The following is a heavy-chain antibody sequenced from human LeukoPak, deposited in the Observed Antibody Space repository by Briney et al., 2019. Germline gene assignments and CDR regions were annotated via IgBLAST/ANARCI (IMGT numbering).Heavy chain of an antibody. D-gene: IGHD5-12*01. CDR1: GYSFSGYY. Sequence: GASVTDSSKASGYSFSGYYMLWVRQAPGQGLEWMGWINPNTGGTNYSQKFQGRVTMTRDTSIRTAYMELSRLKSDDTAIYYCARDLGYVECPSDYWGQGTLVTVSS. CDR3: ARDLGYVECPSDY. CDR2: INPNTGGT. J-gene: IGHJ4*02. V-gene: IGHV1-2*02.